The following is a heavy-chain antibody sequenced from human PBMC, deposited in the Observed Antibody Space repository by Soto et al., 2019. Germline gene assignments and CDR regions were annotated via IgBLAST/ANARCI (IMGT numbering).Heavy chain of an antibody. J-gene: IGHJ3*02. D-gene: IGHD3-9*01. CDR2: IYYSGST. Sequence: SETLSLTCTVSGGSVSSGSYYWSWIRQPPGKGLEWIGYIYYSGSTNYNPSLKSRVTISVDTSKNQFSLKLSSVTAADTAVYYCARRGGPSCSLHRYFDCSAFDIWGQGTMVTVSS. CDR1: GGSVSSGSYY. V-gene: IGHV4-61*01. CDR3: ARRGGPSCSLHRYFDCSAFDI.